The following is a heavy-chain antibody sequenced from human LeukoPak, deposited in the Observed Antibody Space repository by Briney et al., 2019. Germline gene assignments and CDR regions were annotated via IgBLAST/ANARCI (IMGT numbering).Heavy chain of an antibody. CDR2: IKEDGRQK. CDR3: ARDRWGYSYGGD. CDR1: GFTFSSHW. D-gene: IGHD5-18*01. J-gene: IGHJ4*02. Sequence: GGSLRLSCAASGFTFSSHWMSWVRQAPGKGLEWVANIKEDGRQKYYVDSVKGRFTISRDNAKNSLYLQMNRLRAEDAAVYYCARDRWGYSYGGDWGQGTLVTVSS. V-gene: IGHV3-7*01.